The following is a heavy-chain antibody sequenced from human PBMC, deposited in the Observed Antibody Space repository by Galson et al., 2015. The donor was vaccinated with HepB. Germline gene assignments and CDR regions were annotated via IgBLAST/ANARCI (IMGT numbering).Heavy chain of an antibody. D-gene: IGHD2-8*01. CDR3: ARDGNYCTNGVCPASPYYYYYMDV. CDR1: GYTFTSYA. Sequence: SVKVSCKASGYTFTSYAMHWVRQAPGQRLEWMGWINAGNGNTKYSQKFQGRVTITRDTSASTAYMELSSLRSEDTAAYYCARDGNYCTNGVCPASPYYYYYMDVWGKGTTVTVSS. V-gene: IGHV1-3*01. CDR2: INAGNGNT. J-gene: IGHJ6*03.